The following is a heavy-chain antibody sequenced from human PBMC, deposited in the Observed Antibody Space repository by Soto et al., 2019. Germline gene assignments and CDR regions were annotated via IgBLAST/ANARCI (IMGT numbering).Heavy chain of an antibody. V-gene: IGHV4-39*01. J-gene: IGHJ4*02. D-gene: IGHD3-3*01. CDR1: GGSISSSSYY. CDR3: ARYIVDDFSVDY. CDR2: IYYSGST. Sequence: SETLSLTCTVSGGSISSSSYYWGWIRQPPGKGLEWIGSIYYSGSTYYNPSLKSRVTISVDTSKNQFSLKLSSVTAADTAVYYCARYIVDDFSVDYWGQGTLVTVSS.